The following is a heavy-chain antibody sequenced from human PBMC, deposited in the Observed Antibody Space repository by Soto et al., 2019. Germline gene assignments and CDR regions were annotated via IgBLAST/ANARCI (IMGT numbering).Heavy chain of an antibody. CDR3: ARDSFGGDDSSSSRPFDY. V-gene: IGHV3-21*01. CDR1: GVKFGSYS. D-gene: IGHD6-6*01. CDR2: ISSSSSYI. Sequence: GVFLRVSWAASGVKFGSYSMNWVRQAQGKGLEWVSSISSSSSYIYYADSVKGRFTISRDNAKNSLYLQMNSLRAEDTAVYYCARDSFGGDDSSSSRPFDYWGQGTLVTVSS. J-gene: IGHJ4*02.